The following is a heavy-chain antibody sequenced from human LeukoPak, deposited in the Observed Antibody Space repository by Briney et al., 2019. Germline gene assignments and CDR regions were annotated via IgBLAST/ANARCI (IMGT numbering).Heavy chain of an antibody. CDR2: ISGSGGST. Sequence: GGSLRLSCAASGFTFSSYWMHWVRQAPGKGLEWVSAISGSGGSTYYADSVKGRFTISRDNSKNTLYLQMNSLRAEDTAVYYCAKVRDYDYVWGSYRYGSFDYWGQGTLVTVSS. CDR3: AKVRDYDYVWGSYRYGSFDY. CDR1: GFTFSSYW. J-gene: IGHJ4*02. D-gene: IGHD3-16*02. V-gene: IGHV3-23*01.